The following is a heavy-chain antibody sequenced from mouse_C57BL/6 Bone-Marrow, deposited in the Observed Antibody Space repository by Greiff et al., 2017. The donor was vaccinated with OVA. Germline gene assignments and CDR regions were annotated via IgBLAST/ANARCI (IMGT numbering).Heavy chain of an antibody. D-gene: IGHD1-1*01. CDR1: GYTFTSYG. CDR3: ARSPHYYGSSYWFAY. Sequence: VQLQQSGAELVRPGSSVKMSCKTSGYTFTSYGINWVKQRPGQGLEWIGYIYIGNGYTEYNEKFKGKATLTSDTSSSTAYMQLSSLTSEDSAIYVCARSPHYYGSSYWFAYWGQGTLVTVSA. J-gene: IGHJ3*01. CDR2: IYIGNGYT. V-gene: IGHV1-58*01.